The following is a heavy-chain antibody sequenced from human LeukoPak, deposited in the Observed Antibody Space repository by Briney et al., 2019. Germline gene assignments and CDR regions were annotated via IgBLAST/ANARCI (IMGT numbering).Heavy chain of an antibody. Sequence: SETLSLTCTVSGVSISSYFWSWIRQPPGKGLEWIGYIYHSGSTFYNPSLKSRVSISLDTSKTQFSLKLSSVTAADTAVYYCARGRPYFDYWGQGTLVTVSS. V-gene: IGHV4-59*01. J-gene: IGHJ4*02. CDR3: ARGRPYFDY. CDR2: IYHSGST. CDR1: GVSISSYF.